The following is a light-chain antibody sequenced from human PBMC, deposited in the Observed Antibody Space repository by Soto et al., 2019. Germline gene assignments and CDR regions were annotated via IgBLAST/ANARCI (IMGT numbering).Light chain of an antibody. CDR1: SSDVGVANY. J-gene: IGLJ2*01. Sequence: QSALTQPASVSGSPGQSITISCTGTSSDVGVANYVSWYQQHPGKAPKLMIYDVSNRPSGVSNRFSGSKSGNTASLTISGLQAEDEADYYCSSYTSRSTLVVFGGGTKLTVL. CDR3: SSYTSRSTLVV. V-gene: IGLV2-14*01. CDR2: DVS.